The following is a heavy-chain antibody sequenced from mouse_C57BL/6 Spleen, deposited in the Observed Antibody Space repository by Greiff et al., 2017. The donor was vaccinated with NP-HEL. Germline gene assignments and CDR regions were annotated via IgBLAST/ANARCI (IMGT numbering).Heavy chain of an antibody. J-gene: IGHJ2*01. D-gene: IGHD1-1*01. CDR3: ARGTVVAGFDY. V-gene: IGHV1-54*01. CDR1: GYAFTNYL. CDR2: INPGSGGT. Sequence: VKLMESGAELVRPGTSVKVSCKASGYAFTNYLIEWVKQRPGQGLEWIGVINPGSGGTNYNEKFKGKATLTADKSSSTAYMQLSSLTSEDSAVYFCARGTVVAGFDYWGQSTTLTVSS.